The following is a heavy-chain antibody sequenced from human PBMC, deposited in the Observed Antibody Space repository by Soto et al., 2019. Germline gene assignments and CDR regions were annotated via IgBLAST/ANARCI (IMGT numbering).Heavy chain of an antibody. CDR3: ANGLGAIYYGMDV. D-gene: IGHD3-3*01. CDR2: ISGSGGST. V-gene: IGHV3-23*01. Sequence: GGSLRLSCAASGFTFSSYAMSWVRQAPGKGLEWVSAISGSGGSTYYADSVKGRFTISRDNSKNTLYLQMNSLRAEDTAVYYCANGLGAIYYGMDVWGQGTTVTVSS. CDR1: GFTFSSYA. J-gene: IGHJ6*02.